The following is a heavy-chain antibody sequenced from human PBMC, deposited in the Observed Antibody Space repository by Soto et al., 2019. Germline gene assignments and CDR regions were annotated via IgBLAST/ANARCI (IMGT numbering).Heavy chain of an antibody. CDR2: IKQDGSEK. CDR3: AKENYFDY. Sequence: GGSLRLSCAASGFTFSSYWMGWVRQTPGKGLEWVANIKQDGSEKYYVGSVKGRFTISRDNARNSLYLQMNSLRAEDTAVYYCAKENYFDYWGQGTLVTVSS. V-gene: IGHV3-7*04. CDR1: GFTFSSYW. J-gene: IGHJ4*02.